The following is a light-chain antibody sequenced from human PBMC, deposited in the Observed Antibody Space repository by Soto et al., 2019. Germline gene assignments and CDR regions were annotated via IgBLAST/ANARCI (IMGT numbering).Light chain of an antibody. J-gene: IGLJ2*01. CDR2: VNS. V-gene: IGLV1-40*01. CDR3: QSYDSSLSAHVV. CDR1: SSNIGAGYD. Sequence: QSVLTQPPSVSGAPGQRVTISCTGSSSNIGAGYDVHWYQQLPGTAPKLLIYVNSNRPSGVPDRFSGSKSGTSASLAITGLQAEDEADYYCQSYDSSLSAHVVFGGGTQLTVL.